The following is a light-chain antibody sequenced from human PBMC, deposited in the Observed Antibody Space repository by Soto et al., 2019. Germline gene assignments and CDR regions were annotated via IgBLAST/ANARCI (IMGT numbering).Light chain of an antibody. CDR3: QQSYRIPRT. CDR2: AAS. V-gene: IGKV1-39*01. CDR1: QSIGSH. Sequence: DIQMTQSPTSLSASIGDRDTINCRASQSIGSHLNWYQQKPGKAPKLLIYAASFLQSGVPSRFSGSGSGTDFILTICSLQPEDFATYYCQQSYRIPRTFGQGTKV. J-gene: IGKJ1*01.